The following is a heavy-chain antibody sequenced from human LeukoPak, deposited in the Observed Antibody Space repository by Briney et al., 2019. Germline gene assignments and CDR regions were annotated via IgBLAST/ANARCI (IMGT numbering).Heavy chain of an antibody. CDR2: IYSGGST. V-gene: IGHV3-66*01. J-gene: IGHJ6*02. D-gene: IGHD3-10*01. Sequence: PGGSLRLSCAASGFTVSSNYMSWVRQAPGKGLEWVSVIYSGGSTYYADSVKGRFTISRDNSKNTLYLQMNSLRAEDTAVSYCARDSYYGSGGYYGMDVWGQGTTVTVSS. CDR3: ARDSYYGSGGYYGMDV. CDR1: GFTVSSNY.